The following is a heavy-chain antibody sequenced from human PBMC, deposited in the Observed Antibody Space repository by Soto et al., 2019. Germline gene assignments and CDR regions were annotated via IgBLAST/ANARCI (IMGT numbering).Heavy chain of an antibody. D-gene: IGHD6-19*01. Sequence: GGSLRLSCTASGFTFGDYAMSWVRQAPGKGLEWVGFIRSKAYGGTTEYAASVKGRFTISRDDSKSIAYLQMNSLKTEDTAVYCCTRDRYSSGWRRFDYWGQGTLVTVSS. CDR1: GFTFGDYA. V-gene: IGHV3-49*04. CDR2: IRSKAYGGTT. J-gene: IGHJ4*02. CDR3: TRDRYSSGWRRFDY.